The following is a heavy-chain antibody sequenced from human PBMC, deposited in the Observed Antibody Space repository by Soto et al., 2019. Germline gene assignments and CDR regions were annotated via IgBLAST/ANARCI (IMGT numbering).Heavy chain of an antibody. CDR1: RDRLARIY. CDR2: IDPSGGVT. CDR3: ARDVIGHDHYATIGYYFDH. D-gene: IGHD3-16*01. J-gene: IGHJ4*02. Sequence: ASAKLTWKERRDRLARIYRRSPRQSPGQGLEWMGMIDPSGGVTRDAQRFQGRITMTSDTSTSSVYMELRGLTSEDTAVYYCARDVIGHDHYATIGYYFDHWGPRTLVTVSS. V-gene: IGHV1-46*01.